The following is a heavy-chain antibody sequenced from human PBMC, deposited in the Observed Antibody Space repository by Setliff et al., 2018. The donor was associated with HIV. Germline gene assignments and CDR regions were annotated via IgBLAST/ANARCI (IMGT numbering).Heavy chain of an antibody. CDR1: GYTFTNYG. V-gene: IGHV1-18*01. CDR2: ISVYSGHT. D-gene: IGHD3-16*01. J-gene: IGHJ6*03. Sequence: ASVKVSCKASGYTFTNYGISWVRQAPGQGLEWMGWISVYSGHTNYAQKLQGRVTMTTDTSTSTAYMELRSLRSDDTAVYYCAGDHGGATFYYYMDVWGKGTTVTVSS. CDR3: AGDHGGATFYYYMDV.